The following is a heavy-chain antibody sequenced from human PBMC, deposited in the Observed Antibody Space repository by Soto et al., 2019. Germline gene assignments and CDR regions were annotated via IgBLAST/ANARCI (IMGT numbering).Heavy chain of an antibody. CDR2: INHSGST. J-gene: IGHJ4*02. Sequence: SETLSLTCAVYGGSFSGYYWSWIRQPPGKGLEWIGEINHSGSTNYNPSLKSRATISVDTSKNQFSLKLSSVTAADTAVYYCARGRRGSGWLDYWGQGTLVTVSS. D-gene: IGHD6-19*01. CDR3: ARGRRGSGWLDY. V-gene: IGHV4-34*01. CDR1: GGSFSGYY.